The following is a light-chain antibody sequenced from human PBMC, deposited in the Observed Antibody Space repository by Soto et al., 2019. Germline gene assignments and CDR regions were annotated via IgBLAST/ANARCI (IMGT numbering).Light chain of an antibody. CDR1: QSISSW. Sequence: DIQITQSPSTLSASVGDRVTLTCRASQSISSWLAWYQQKPGKVPKLLIFDASTLQTGVPSRFGGGGSGTEFTLTISGLQPDDFATYYCQQYNSYSPWTFGPGTKVAIK. CDR2: DAS. CDR3: QQYNSYSPWT. V-gene: IGKV1-5*01. J-gene: IGKJ1*01.